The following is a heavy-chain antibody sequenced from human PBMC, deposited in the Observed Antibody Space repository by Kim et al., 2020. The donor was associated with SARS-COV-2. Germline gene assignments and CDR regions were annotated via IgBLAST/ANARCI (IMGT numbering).Heavy chain of an antibody. CDR1: GFSFNSHL. J-gene: IGHJ5*02. CDR2: ISYDGSTQ. Sequence: GGSLRLSCAASGFSFNSHLMHWVRQAPGRGLEWVALISYDGSTQRYTDSVKGRFSVSRDNSKNAMYLQMNSLRPEDTAIYYCSRDLVADTDMGPWRQGTLVTVSA. D-gene: IGHD2-15*01. CDR3: SRDLVADTDMGP. V-gene: IGHV3-30*03.